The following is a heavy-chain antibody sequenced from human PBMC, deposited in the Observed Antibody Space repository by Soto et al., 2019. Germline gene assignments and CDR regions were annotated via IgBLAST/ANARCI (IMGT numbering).Heavy chain of an antibody. Sequence: GGSLRLSCAASGCTFSSYLMHWVRQAPGKGLVWVSRINSDGSSTSYADSVKGRFTISRDNAKNTLYLQMNSLRAEDTAVYYCARGTLGYCSGGSCYGPHDAFDIWGQGTMVTVSS. V-gene: IGHV3-74*01. CDR1: GCTFSSYL. D-gene: IGHD2-15*01. CDR2: INSDGSST. J-gene: IGHJ3*02. CDR3: ARGTLGYCSGGSCYGPHDAFDI.